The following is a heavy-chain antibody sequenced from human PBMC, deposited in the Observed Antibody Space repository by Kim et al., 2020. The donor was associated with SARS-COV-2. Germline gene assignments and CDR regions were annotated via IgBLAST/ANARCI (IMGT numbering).Heavy chain of an antibody. CDR2: T. J-gene: IGHJ4*02. V-gene: IGHV4-4*07. CDR3: ARVVGSSVHDY. D-gene: IGHD6-6*01. Sequence: TTNNPPLESRVTMSGDTSKNQFSLKLSSVTAADTAVYYCARVVGSSVHDYWGQGTLVTVSS.